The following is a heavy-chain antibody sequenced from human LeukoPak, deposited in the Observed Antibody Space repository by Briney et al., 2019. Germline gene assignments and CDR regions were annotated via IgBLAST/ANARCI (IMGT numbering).Heavy chain of an antibody. CDR1: GGSFSGYY. V-gene: IGHV4-34*01. CDR3: ARGFFSTTPDY. J-gene: IGHJ4*02. CDR2: INHSGST. Sequence: ETSETLSLTCAVYGGSFSGYYWSWIRQPPGKRLEWIGEINHSGSTNYNPSLKSRVTISVDTSKNQFSLKLSSVTAADTAVYYCARGFFSTTPDYWGQGTLVTVSS. D-gene: IGHD3/OR15-3a*01.